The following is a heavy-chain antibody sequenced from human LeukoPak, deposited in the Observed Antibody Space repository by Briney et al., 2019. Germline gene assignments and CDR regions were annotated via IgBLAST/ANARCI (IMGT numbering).Heavy chain of an antibody. CDR1: GFTFDDYA. CDR2: ISWNSGSI. D-gene: IGHD6-13*01. CDR3: AKARGVIAAAFDY. V-gene: IGHV3-9*01. Sequence: DRSLRLSCAASGFTFDDYAMHWVRQAPGKGLEWVSGISWNSGSIGYADSVKGRFTISRDNAKNSLYLQMNSLRAEDTALYYCAKARGVIAAAFDYWGQGTLVTVSS. J-gene: IGHJ4*02.